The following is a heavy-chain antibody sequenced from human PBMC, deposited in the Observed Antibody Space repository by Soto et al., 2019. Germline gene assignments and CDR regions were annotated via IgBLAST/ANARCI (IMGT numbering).Heavy chain of an antibody. CDR2: ISESGDGT. V-gene: IGHV3-23*01. J-gene: IGHJ6*02. CDR3: AKNGDFWSWGMDV. D-gene: IGHD3-3*01. Sequence: LRLSCAASGFTFNTYAMTWVRQAPGKGLEWVSLISESGDGTYYADSVKGRFTISRDNSQRTLNLQMNSLRAEDTAVYYCAKNGDFWSWGMDVWGQGTTVTVSS. CDR1: GFTFNTYA.